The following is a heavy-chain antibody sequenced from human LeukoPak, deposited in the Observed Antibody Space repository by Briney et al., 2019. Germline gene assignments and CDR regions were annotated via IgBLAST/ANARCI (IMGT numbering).Heavy chain of an antibody. Sequence: ASVKVSCKASGYTFTSYGISWVRQAPGQGLEWMGWISAYNGNTNYAQKLQGRVTMTTDTSTSTAYMELRSLRSDDTAVYYCAREDGYYDSSGPPLYWGQGTLDTASS. V-gene: IGHV1-18*01. CDR1: GYTFTSYG. J-gene: IGHJ4*02. CDR2: ISAYNGNT. D-gene: IGHD3-22*01. CDR3: AREDGYYDSSGPPLY.